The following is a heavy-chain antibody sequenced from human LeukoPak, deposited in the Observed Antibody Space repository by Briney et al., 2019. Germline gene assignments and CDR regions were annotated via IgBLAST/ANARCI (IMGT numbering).Heavy chain of an antibody. Sequence: PGRSLRLSCAASGFTFSSYGMHWVRQAPGKGLEWVAVISYDGSNKYHADSVKGRFTISRDNSKNTLYLQMNSLRAEDTAVYYCAKDQRGYYGSGSYPVGWGQGTLVTVSS. CDR3: AKDQRGYYGSGSYPVG. J-gene: IGHJ4*02. CDR1: GFTFSSYG. CDR2: ISYDGSNK. V-gene: IGHV3-30*18. D-gene: IGHD3-10*01.